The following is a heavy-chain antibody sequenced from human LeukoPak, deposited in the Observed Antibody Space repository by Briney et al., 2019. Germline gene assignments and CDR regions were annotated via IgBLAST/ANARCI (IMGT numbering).Heavy chain of an antibody. Sequence: GGSLRLSCAASGFTFSSYAMNWVRQAPGKGLEWVSTISATGGSTYYGDSVKGRFTISRDNSKNTLYLQMNSLRAEGTALYYCARRGQVSSTWNGDYWGQGTLVTVSS. CDR1: GFTFSSYA. J-gene: IGHJ4*02. CDR2: ISATGGST. D-gene: IGHD6-13*01. V-gene: IGHV3-23*01. CDR3: ARRGQVSSTWNGDY.